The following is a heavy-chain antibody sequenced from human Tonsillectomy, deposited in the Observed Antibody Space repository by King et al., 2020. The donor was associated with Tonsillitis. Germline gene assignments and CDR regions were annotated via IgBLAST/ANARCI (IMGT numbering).Heavy chain of an antibody. D-gene: IGHD2-21*02. CDR1: GFTFSSYG. V-gene: IGHV3-30*18. CDR3: AKEAAYCGGDCYSGADY. CDR2: ILYDGSNK. J-gene: IGHJ4*02. Sequence: VQLVESGGGVVQPGRSLRLSYAASGFTFSSYGMHWVRQAPGKGLEWVAVILYDGSNKYYADSVKGRFTISRDNSKSTLYLQMNSLRAEDTAVYYCAKEAAYCGGDCYSGADYWGQGTLVTVSS.